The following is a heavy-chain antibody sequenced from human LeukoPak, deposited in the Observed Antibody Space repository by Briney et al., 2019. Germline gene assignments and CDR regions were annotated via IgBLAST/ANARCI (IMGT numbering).Heavy chain of an antibody. CDR1: GFTFSTYS. V-gene: IGHV3-23*01. D-gene: IGHD5-18*01. J-gene: IGHJ4*02. Sequence: PGGSLRLSCAASGFTFSTYSMNWVRQAPGKGLEWVSAISSSGYSTYYADSVKGRFTISRDNSKNTLYLQMNSLRVEDTAVYYCAKTEYGYNFDYWGQGTLVTVSS. CDR3: AKTEYGYNFDY. CDR2: ISSSGYST.